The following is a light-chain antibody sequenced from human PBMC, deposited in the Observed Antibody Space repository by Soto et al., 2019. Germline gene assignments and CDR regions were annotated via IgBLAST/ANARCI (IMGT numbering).Light chain of an antibody. CDR3: LQHNSYPWT. V-gene: IGKV1-17*01. J-gene: IGKJ1*01. CDR2: AES. Sequence: DIQMTQSPSSLSASVGDRCTITFRASQGIRNDLGLYQQKPGKAPKRLIYAESSLQSGVPSRFSGSGSGTEFTLTISSLQPEDFATYYCLQHNSYPWTFGQGTKVDIK. CDR1: QGIRND.